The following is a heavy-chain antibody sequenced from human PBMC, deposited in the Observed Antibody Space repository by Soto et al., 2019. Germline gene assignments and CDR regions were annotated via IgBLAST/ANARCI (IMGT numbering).Heavy chain of an antibody. Sequence: SEALSLTCTVSGGSISSYYWSWIRQPPGKGLEWIGYIYYSGSTNYNPSLKSRVTISVDTSKNQFSLKLSSVTAADTAVYYCARVDSSGYYYADTSWAFDIWGQGTMVTVSS. D-gene: IGHD3-22*01. V-gene: IGHV4-59*01. CDR1: GGSISSYY. CDR3: ARVDSSGYYYADTSWAFDI. CDR2: IYYSGST. J-gene: IGHJ3*02.